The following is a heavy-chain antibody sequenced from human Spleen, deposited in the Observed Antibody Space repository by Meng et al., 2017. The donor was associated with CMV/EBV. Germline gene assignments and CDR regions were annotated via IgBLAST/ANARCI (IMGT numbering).Heavy chain of an antibody. V-gene: IGHV4-34*01. CDR1: GGSFSGYY. Sequence: HQRGGGLFNPSETPSPTRTVYGGSFSGYYWRWIRQPPGKGLEWIGEINHSGSTNYNPSLKSRVTISVDTSKNQFSLKLSSVTAADTAVYYCARGRRGYNSWGQGTLVTVSS. CDR3: ARGRRGYNS. D-gene: IGHD5-24*01. J-gene: IGHJ4*02. CDR2: INHSGST.